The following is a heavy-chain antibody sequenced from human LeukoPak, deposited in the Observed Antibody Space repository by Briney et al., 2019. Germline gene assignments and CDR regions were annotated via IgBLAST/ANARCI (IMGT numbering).Heavy chain of an antibody. J-gene: IGHJ4*02. CDR3: ARGLRVARGDPTYYFDN. D-gene: IGHD3-10*01. CDR2: ISSSGNTI. CDR1: RFTFSDYY. Sequence: PGGSLRLSCAASRFTFSDYYMSWIRQAPGEGLEWVSYISSSGNTIYYADSVKGRFTISRDNARNSLYLQMNSLRAEDTAVYYCARGLRVARGDPTYYFDNWGQGTLVTVSS. V-gene: IGHV3-11*04.